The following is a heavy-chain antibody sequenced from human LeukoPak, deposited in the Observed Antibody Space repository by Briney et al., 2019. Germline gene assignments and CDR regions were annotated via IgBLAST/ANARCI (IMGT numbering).Heavy chain of an antibody. J-gene: IGHJ4*02. V-gene: IGHV3-48*03. CDR2: ISGSGLTI. CDR1: GFTFNSYE. D-gene: IGHD6-13*01. CDR3: ARGPNYSSSLFDY. Sequence: GGSLRLSCAASGFTFNSYEMNWVRQAPGKGLEWVSYISGSGLTIYYADSVKDRFTISRDNAKNSLFLQMNSLRAEDTAVYYCARGPNYSSSLFDYWGQGTLVTVSS.